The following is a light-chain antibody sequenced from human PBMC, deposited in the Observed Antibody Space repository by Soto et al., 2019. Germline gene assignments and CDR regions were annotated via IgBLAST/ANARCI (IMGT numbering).Light chain of an antibody. Sequence: IQMTQSPSSLSASVGDRVTITCRASQNIIFYLNWYQQKIGKAPKLLIYDASSLESGVPSRFSGSGSGTEFTLTISSLQSEDFAVYYCQQYNNWPWTFGQGTKVDIK. CDR2: DAS. V-gene: IGKV1D-13*01. CDR3: QQYNNWPWT. CDR1: QNIIFY. J-gene: IGKJ1*01.